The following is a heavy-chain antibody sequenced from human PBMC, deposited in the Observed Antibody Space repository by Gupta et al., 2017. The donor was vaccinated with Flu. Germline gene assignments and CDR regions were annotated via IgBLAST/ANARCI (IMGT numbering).Heavy chain of an antibody. CDR2: IFPGDSDT. Sequence: EVQLVLSVGEVRKPVEALKISSKGSGYTFATYWIAWVRQMPGKGLEWMGLIFPGDSDTRYSPSFQDQVTISADKSISTAYLQWSSLKASDTAIYYCARDYTMDVWGQGTTVTVSS. J-gene: IGHJ6*02. CDR1: GYTFATYW. V-gene: IGHV5-51*03. CDR3: ARDYTMDV.